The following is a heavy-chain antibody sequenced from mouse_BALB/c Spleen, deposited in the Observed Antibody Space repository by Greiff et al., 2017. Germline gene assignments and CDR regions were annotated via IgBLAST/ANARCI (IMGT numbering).Heavy chain of an antibody. V-gene: IGHV5-6-4*01. J-gene: IGHJ2*01. Sequence: EVKLMESGGGLVKPGGSLKLSCAASGFTFSSYTMSWVRQTPEKRLEWVATISSGGSYTYYPDSVEGRFTISRDNAKNTLYLQMSSLKSEDTAMYYCTRGDITTATYFDYWGQGTTLTVSS. CDR1: GFTFSSYT. D-gene: IGHD1-2*01. CDR3: TRGDITTATYFDY. CDR2: ISSGGSYT.